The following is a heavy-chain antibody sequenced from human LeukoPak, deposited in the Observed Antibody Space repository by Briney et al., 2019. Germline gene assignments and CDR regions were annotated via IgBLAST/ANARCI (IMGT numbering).Heavy chain of an antibody. V-gene: IGHV4-59*01. CDR2: IYYSGST. J-gene: IGHJ4*02. CDR1: GGSISSYY. D-gene: IGHD3-3*01. Sequence: PSETLSLTCTVSGGSISSYYWSWIRQPPGKGLEWIGYIYYSGSTNYNPSLKSQVTISVDTSKNQFSLKLSSVTAADTAVYYCARAGHYDFWSGYYTPYYFDYWGQGTLVTVSS. CDR3: ARAGHYDFWSGYYTPYYFDY.